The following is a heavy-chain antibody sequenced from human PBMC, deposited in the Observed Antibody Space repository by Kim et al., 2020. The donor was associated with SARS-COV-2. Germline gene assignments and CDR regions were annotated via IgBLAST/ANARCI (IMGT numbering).Heavy chain of an antibody. CDR3: VWSPYDYVLDY. CDR1: GFTFSSYA. CDR2: ISYDGSNK. D-gene: IGHD4-17*01. Sequence: GGSLRLSCAASGFTFSSYAMHWVRQAPGKGLEWVAVISYDGSNKYYADSVKGRFTISRDNSKNTLYLQMNSLRAEDTAVYYCVWSPYDYVLDYWGQGTLVTVSS. J-gene: IGHJ4*02. V-gene: IGHV3-30-3*01.